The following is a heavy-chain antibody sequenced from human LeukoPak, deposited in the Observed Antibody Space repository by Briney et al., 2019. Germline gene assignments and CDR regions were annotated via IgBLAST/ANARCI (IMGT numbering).Heavy chain of an antibody. Sequence: PGGSLRLSCAASGFTFSSYEMNWVRQAPGEGLEWVSYISSSGSTMYYADSVKGRFTISRDNAKNSLYLQMNSLRAEDTAVYYCAELGITMIGGVWGKGTTVTISS. D-gene: IGHD3-10*02. CDR2: ISSSGSTM. CDR3: AELGITMIGGV. J-gene: IGHJ6*04. CDR1: GFTFSSYE. V-gene: IGHV3-48*03.